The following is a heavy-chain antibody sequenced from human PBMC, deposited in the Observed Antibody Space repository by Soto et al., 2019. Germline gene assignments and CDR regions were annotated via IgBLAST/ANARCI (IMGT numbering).Heavy chain of an antibody. D-gene: IGHD3-22*01. CDR2: IYYGGST. CDR3: ARVRREYDNSGPVDY. CDR1: GGSISSGYYS. V-gene: IGHV4-30-2*01. J-gene: IGHJ4*02. Sequence: SETLSLTCTVSGGSISSGYYSWNWIRQPPGKGLEWIGYIYYGGSTYYNPSLQSRVTMSVDRSRNQFSLKLNSVTAADTAVYYCARVRREYDNSGPVDYWGQGTLVTVSS.